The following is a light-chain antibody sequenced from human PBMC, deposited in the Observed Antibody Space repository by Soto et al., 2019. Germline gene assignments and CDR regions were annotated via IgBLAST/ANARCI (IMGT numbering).Light chain of an antibody. J-gene: IGKJ4*01. Sequence: EIVLTQSPATLSLSPGDRATLSCRASQSVGNDLVWYHQKRGQAPRVLIYYASNRATGIPARFSGSGSGTDFTLTISGLEPEDFALYYCQQRNSWPPTFGGGTRVESK. V-gene: IGKV3-11*01. CDR1: QSVGND. CDR3: QQRNSWPPT. CDR2: YAS.